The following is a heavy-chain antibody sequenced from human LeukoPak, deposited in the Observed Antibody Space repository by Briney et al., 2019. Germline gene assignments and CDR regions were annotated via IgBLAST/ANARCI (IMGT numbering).Heavy chain of an antibody. CDR1: GFTFSSYG. V-gene: IGHV3-23*02. CDR3: AKWNGYADY. J-gene: IGHJ4*02. CDR2: VSGTGSNT. D-gene: IGHD5-12*01. Sequence: GGSLRLSCAASGFTFSSYGISWVRQAPGKGLEWVSGVSGTGSNTYYLDSVKGRFTISRDNSKNTVYLQMNSLRAEDSALYYCAKWNGYADYWGRGTLVTVSS.